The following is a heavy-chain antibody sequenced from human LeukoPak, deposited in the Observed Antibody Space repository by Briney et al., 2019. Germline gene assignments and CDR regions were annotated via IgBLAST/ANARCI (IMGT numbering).Heavy chain of an antibody. V-gene: IGHV3-48*03. CDR2: ISSGGGTT. CDR1: GFTFSSYA. CDR3: ARDTPGWFDP. Sequence: GGSLRLSCAASGFTFSSYAMSWVRQAPGKGLEWVSYISSGGGTTYYADSVKGRFTISRDNAKNSLYLQMNSLRAEDTAVYYCARDTPGWFDPWGQGTLVTVSS. J-gene: IGHJ5*02.